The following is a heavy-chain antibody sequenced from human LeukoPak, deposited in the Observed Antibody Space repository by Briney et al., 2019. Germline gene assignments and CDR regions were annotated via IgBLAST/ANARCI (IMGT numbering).Heavy chain of an antibody. V-gene: IGHV3-30*02. J-gene: IGHJ4*02. CDR3: AKDSLQRAVATNLFDY. CDR2: IRHDGSNK. D-gene: IGHD4-11*01. Sequence: HSGGSLRLSCAASGFTFSSYGMHWVRQAPGKGLEWVAFIRHDGSNKYYADSVKGRFTISRDNSKNTLYLQMNSLRPEDTAVYYCAKDSLQRAVATNLFDYWGQGTLVTVSS. CDR1: GFTFSSYG.